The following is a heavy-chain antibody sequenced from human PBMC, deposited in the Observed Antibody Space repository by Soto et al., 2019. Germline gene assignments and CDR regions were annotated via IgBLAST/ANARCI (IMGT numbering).Heavy chain of an antibody. CDR3: ARDLVPDF. D-gene: IGHD6-13*01. CDR2: ISGSGGST. CDR1: GFTFSSYA. V-gene: IGHV3-23*01. Sequence: HPGGSLRLSCAASGFTFSSYAMSWVRQAPGKGLEWVSAISGSGGSTYYADSVKGRFTISRDNAKNSLYLQMNSLRAEDTAMYYCARDLVPDFWGQGTLVTVSS. J-gene: IGHJ1*01.